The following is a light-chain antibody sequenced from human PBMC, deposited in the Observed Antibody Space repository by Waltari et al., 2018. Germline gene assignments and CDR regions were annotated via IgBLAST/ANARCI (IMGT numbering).Light chain of an antibody. Sequence: QSALTQHASVSGSPGQSITISCTGTSSDVGSYNLVSWYQQYPGKVPKLLIYEVSKRPSVGSDRFSGSKSCNTSSLTISVLPAEDEADYYFCSYAGGYTGVFGTGTKVTVL. CDR3: CSYAGGYTGV. CDR2: EVS. CDR1: SSDVGSYNL. J-gene: IGLJ1*01. V-gene: IGLV2-23*02.